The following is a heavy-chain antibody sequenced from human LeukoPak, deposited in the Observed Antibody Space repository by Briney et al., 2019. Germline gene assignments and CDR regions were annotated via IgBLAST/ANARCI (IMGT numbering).Heavy chain of an antibody. J-gene: IGHJ4*02. D-gene: IGHD2-2*01. CDR3: ARPQLSGYCSSTSCFWSGY. Sequence: GGSLRLSCAASGFTFSSYWMSWVRQAPGKGLEWVANIKQDGSEKYYVDSVKGRFTISRDNAKNSLYLQMTSLRAEDTAVYYCARPQLSGYCSSTSCFWSGYWGQGTLVTVSS. V-gene: IGHV3-7*05. CDR2: IKQDGSEK. CDR1: GFTFSSYW.